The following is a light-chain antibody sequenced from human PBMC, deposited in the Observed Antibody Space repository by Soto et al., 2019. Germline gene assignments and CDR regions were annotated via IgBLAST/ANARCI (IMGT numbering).Light chain of an antibody. CDR2: NNN. J-gene: IGLJ1*01. CDR3: AAWDDSLNGYV. V-gene: IGLV1-44*01. Sequence: QSLLTQPPSASGTPGQRVTISCSGGSSNIGTNAVNWYQQLPGTAPKLLIYNNNQRPSGVPDRFSGSKSGTSASLAISGLQSEDEADYYCAAWDDSLNGYVFGTETKVTVL. CDR1: SSNIGTNA.